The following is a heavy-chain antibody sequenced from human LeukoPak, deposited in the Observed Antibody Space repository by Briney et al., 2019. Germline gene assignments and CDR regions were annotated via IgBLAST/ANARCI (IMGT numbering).Heavy chain of an antibody. Sequence: ASVKVSCKASGYTFTGYYMHWVRQAPGQGLEWMGWINPNSGGTNYAQKFQGRVTMTRDTSISTAYMELSRLRSDDTAVYYCARGYCTNGVCYSRYYYYYMDVWGKGTTVTVSS. J-gene: IGHJ6*03. CDR1: GYTFTGYY. CDR3: ARGYCTNGVCYSRYYYYYMDV. V-gene: IGHV1-2*02. D-gene: IGHD2-8*01. CDR2: INPNSGGT.